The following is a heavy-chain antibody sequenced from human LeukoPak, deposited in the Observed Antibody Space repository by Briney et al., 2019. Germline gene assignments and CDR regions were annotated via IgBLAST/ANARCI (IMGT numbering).Heavy chain of an antibody. D-gene: IGHD4-17*01. CDR3: ARVLTVTTLYYYYYGMDV. J-gene: IGHJ6*02. CDR1: GGTFSSYA. Sequence: SVKVSCKASGGTFSSYAISWVRQAPGQGLEWMGGIIPIFGTANYAQKFQGRVTITADESTSTAYMELSSLRSEDTAVYYCARVLTVTTLYYYYYGMDVWGQGTTVTVSS. CDR2: IIPIFGTA. V-gene: IGHV1-69*13.